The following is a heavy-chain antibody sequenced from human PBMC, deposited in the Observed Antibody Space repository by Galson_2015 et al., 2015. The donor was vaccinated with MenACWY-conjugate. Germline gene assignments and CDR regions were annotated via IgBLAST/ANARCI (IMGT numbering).Heavy chain of an antibody. J-gene: IGHJ4*02. Sequence: SLRLSCAASGFTFSSYSMNWVRQAPGKGLEWVSYISSSSSTIYYADSVKGRFTISRDNAKNSLYLQMNSLRAEDTAVYYCSRTQYYYDSSRYLNYWGKGTLVPVSS. V-gene: IGHV3-48*04. CDR2: ISSSSSTI. CDR3: SRTQYYYDSSRYLNY. CDR1: GFTFSSYS. D-gene: IGHD3-22*01.